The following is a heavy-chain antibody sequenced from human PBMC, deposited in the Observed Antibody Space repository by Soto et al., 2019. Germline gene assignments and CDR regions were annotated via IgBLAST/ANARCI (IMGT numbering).Heavy chain of an antibody. CDR3: AHPVNDCLSGHYRGYFDY. D-gene: IGHD3-9*01. CDR2: IYWDGDE. CDR1: GFSLSSSGVG. J-gene: IGHJ4*02. V-gene: IGHV2-5*02. Sequence: QITLKVSVPTLVKPTQTLTLTCTFAGFSLSSSGVGWAWSRQPPGKALEWLALIYWDGDERYSPSLKSRLTITKHTSKNQVVLTMPNMDPVETATYYCAHPVNDCLSGHYRGYFDYWGQGTLVTVAS.